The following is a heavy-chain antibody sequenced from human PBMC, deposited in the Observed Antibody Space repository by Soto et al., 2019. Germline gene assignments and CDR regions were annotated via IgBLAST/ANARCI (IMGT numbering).Heavy chain of an antibody. Sequence: GGSLRLSCAASGFTFDDYAMHWVRQAPGKGLEWVSGISWNSGSIGYADSVKGRFTISRDNAKNSLYLRMNSLRAEDTALYYCAKDREAVAGTAFDIWGQGTMVTVSS. J-gene: IGHJ3*02. CDR2: ISWNSGSI. V-gene: IGHV3-9*01. CDR3: AKDREAVAGTAFDI. CDR1: GFTFDDYA. D-gene: IGHD6-19*01.